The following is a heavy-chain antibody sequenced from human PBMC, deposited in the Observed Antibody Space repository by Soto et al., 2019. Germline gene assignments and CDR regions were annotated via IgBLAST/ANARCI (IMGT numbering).Heavy chain of an antibody. Sequence: GASVKLCSEACGFRLTCKGSGWAQQAPGQGLEWMGWVSAYNGNTNYAQKLQGRVTMTTDTSTSTAYMELRSLRSDDTAVYYCARALKSGWPAYDYWGQGTLVIVFS. D-gene: IGHD6-19*01. V-gene: IGHV1-18*01. CDR2: VSAYNGNT. CDR3: ARALKSGWPAYDY. CDR1: GFRLTCKG. J-gene: IGHJ4*02.